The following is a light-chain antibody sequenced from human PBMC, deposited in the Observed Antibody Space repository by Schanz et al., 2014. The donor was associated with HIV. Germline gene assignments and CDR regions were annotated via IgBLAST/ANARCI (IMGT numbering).Light chain of an antibody. Sequence: QSVLTQAPSASGTPGQRVTLSCSGSSSNIGSNTVNWYQQLPGTAPQLLIFSNNRRPSGVPARFSGSKSGTSASLAISGLQSEDEADYFCQSYDRGLNAVVFGGGTKLTVL. CDR1: SSNIGSNT. CDR3: QSYDRGLNAVV. V-gene: IGLV1-44*01. CDR2: SNN. J-gene: IGLJ2*01.